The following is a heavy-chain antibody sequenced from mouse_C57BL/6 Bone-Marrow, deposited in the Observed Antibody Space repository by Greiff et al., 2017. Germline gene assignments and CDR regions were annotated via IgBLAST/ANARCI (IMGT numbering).Heavy chain of an antibody. CDR1: GFNIKDDY. D-gene: IGHD2-12*01. V-gene: IGHV14-4*01. Sequence: VQLQQSGAELVRPGASVKLSCTASGFNIKDDYMHWVKQRPEQGLEWIGWIDPENGDTEYASKFQGKATITADTSSNTAYLQLSSLTSEDTAVYYCTPYYSLDYWGQGTTLTVSS. J-gene: IGHJ2*01. CDR2: IDPENGDT. CDR3: TPYYSLDY.